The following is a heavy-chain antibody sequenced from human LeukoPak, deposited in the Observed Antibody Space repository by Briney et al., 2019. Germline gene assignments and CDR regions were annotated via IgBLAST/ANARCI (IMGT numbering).Heavy chain of an antibody. D-gene: IGHD3-16*01. CDR1: RLSISFYW. CDR3: ARDPEGDDYDMDV. Sequence: GGPLRLSCAASRLSISFYWMRWVRQVPGKGLEWVANINQEGTEKNYVDSVKGRFTISRDNAKNSVYLQMNSLRDEDTAVYYCARDPEGDDYDMDVWGQGTTVTVSS. V-gene: IGHV3-7*04. CDR2: INQEGTEK. J-gene: IGHJ6*02.